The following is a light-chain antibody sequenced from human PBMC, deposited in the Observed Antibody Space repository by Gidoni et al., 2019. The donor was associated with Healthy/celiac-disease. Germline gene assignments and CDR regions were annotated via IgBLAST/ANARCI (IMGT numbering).Light chain of an antibody. CDR1: QSVSSN. V-gene: IGKV3-15*01. CDR2: GAS. J-gene: IGKJ1*01. Sequence: EIVMTQSPATLSVSPGERATLSCRASQSVSSNLAWYQQKPGQAPRLLIYGASTRATGIPARCSGSGSGTEFTLTISSLQSEDFAVYYCQQYNNWTPWTFXQXTKVEIK. CDR3: QQYNNWTPWT.